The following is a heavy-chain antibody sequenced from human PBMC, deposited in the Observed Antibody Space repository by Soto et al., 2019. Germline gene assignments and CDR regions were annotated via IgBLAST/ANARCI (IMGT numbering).Heavy chain of an antibody. D-gene: IGHD6-25*01. J-gene: IGHJ6*02. Sequence: ASVKVSCKVSGYTLTELSMHWVRQAPGKGLEWMGGFDPEDGETIYAQKFQGRVTMTEDTSTDTAYMELSSLRSEDTAVYYCATDSPATAYYYYGMDVWGQGTTVTVSS. CDR1: GYTLTELS. CDR2: FDPEDGET. V-gene: IGHV1-24*01. CDR3: ATDSPATAYYYYGMDV.